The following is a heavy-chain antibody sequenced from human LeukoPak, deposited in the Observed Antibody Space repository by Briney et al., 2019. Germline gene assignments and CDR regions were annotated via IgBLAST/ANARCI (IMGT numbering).Heavy chain of an antibody. CDR1: GYSISSGYY. CDR3: ARDRALWPSPYYYYGMDV. D-gene: IGHD3-10*01. CDR2: IYHSGST. V-gene: IGHV4-38-2*02. Sequence: SETLSLTCAVSGYSISSGYYWGWIRQPPGKGLEWIGSIYHSGSTYHNPSLKSRVTISVDTSKNQFSLKLSSVTAADTAVYYCARDRALWPSPYYYYGMDVWGKGTTVTVSS. J-gene: IGHJ6*04.